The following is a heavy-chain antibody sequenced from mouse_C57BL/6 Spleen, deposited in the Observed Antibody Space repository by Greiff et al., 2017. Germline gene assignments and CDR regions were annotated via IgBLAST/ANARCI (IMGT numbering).Heavy chain of an antibody. CDR1: GYTFTSYW. CDR3: ARRSGWLLHYFDY. J-gene: IGHJ2*01. CDR2: IDPSDSYT. D-gene: IGHD2-3*01. Sequence: QVQLKESGAELVMPGASVKLSCKASGYTFTSYWMHWVKQRPGQGLEWIGEIDPSDSYTNYNQKFKGKSTLTVDKSSSTAYMQLSSLTSEDSAVYYCARRSGWLLHYFDYWGQGTTLTVSS. V-gene: IGHV1-69*01.